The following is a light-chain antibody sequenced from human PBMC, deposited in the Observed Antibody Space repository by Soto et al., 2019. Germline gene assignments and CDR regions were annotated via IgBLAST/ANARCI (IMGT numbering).Light chain of an antibody. CDR1: QSVSPN. Sequence: IVMTQSPATLSVYRGERATLSFRASQSVSPNLAWYQQKPGQAPRLLIYGASTRATDIPGRFSGSGSGTEFTLTISSLQSDDVADYYCQQYNKWPITFGRGTRLVI. CDR2: GAS. CDR3: QQYNKWPIT. J-gene: IGKJ5*01. V-gene: IGKV3-15*01.